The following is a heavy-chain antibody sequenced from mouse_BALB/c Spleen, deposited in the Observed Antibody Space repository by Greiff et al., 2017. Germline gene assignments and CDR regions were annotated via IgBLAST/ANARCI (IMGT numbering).Heavy chain of an antibody. CDR1: GYSITSDYA. CDR3: ARSEDYGNPGNFDY. J-gene: IGHJ2*01. Sequence: EVQRVESGPGLVKPSQSLSLTCTVTGYSITSDYAWNWIRQFPGNKLEWMGYISYSGSTSYNPSLKSRISITRDTSKNQFFLQLNSVTTEDTATYYCARSEDYGNPGNFDYWGQGTTLTVSS. V-gene: IGHV3-2*02. CDR2: ISYSGST. D-gene: IGHD2-1*01.